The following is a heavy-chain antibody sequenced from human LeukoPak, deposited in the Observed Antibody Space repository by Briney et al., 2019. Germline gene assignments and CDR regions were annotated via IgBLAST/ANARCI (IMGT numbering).Heavy chain of an antibody. D-gene: IGHD2-15*01. Sequence: ASVKVSCKASGYTFTGSYLHWVRQAPGQGLECMGWINPITGGTKYAQRFQGRVTMTRDTSISTVYTELNRLKPDDTAVYYCARPYCNSRSCHDYFDYWGQGTLVTVSS. J-gene: IGHJ4*02. CDR2: INPITGGT. CDR1: GYTFTGSY. CDR3: ARPYCNSRSCHDYFDY. V-gene: IGHV1-2*02.